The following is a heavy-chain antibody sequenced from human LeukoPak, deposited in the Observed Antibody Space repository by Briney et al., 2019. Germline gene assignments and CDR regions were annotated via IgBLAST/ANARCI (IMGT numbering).Heavy chain of an antibody. CDR3: ARGRAVTTDAYFDY. J-gene: IGHJ4*02. D-gene: IGHD4-17*01. Sequence: SETLSLTCAVYGGSFSGYYWSWIRQPPGKGLVWIGEINHSGSTNYNPSLKSRVTISVDTSKNQFSLKLSSVTAADTAVYYCARGRAVTTDAYFDYWGQGTLVTVSS. CDR1: GGSFSGYY. V-gene: IGHV4-34*01. CDR2: INHSGST.